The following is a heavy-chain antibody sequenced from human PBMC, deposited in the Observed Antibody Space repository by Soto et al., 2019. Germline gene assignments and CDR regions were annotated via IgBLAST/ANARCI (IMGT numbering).Heavy chain of an antibody. Sequence: QVQLQQWGAGLLKPSETLSLTCAVYGGSFSGYSWTWIRRPPGTGLEWIGEINHSGSTNYNPSLKSRVTISVDTSKNQFSLKLTSVTAADTAVYYCARDKITGLFDYWGQGTLVTVSS. CDR3: ARDKITGLFDY. CDR1: GGSFSGYS. J-gene: IGHJ4*02. V-gene: IGHV4-34*01. CDR2: INHSGST. D-gene: IGHD2-8*02.